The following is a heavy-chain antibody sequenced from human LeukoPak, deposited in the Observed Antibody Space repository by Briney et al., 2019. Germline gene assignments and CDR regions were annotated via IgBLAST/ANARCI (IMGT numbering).Heavy chain of an antibody. Sequence: SETLFLTCAVSGVSFNNYYWSWVRQTPGKGLEWIGEINHSGYTNDSPSLKSRVTLSIDTSRKQFSLNLRSVTVADTGIYYCTRMTTGHDYWGQGTLVTVSS. CDR1: GVSFNNYY. CDR2: INHSGYT. J-gene: IGHJ4*02. V-gene: IGHV4-34*01. D-gene: IGHD4-17*01. CDR3: TRMTTGHDY.